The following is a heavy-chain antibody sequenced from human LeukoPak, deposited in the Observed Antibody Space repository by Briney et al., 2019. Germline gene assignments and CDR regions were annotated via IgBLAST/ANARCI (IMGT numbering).Heavy chain of an antibody. CDR1: GGSISSGDYY. Sequence: SETLSLTCTVSGGSISSGDYYWSWIRQPPGKGLEWIVYIYYSGSTYYNRSLKSRVTISVDTSKNQFSLKLSSVTAADTAVYYCARDPSPHTITGSYYYYMDVWGKGTTVTVSS. CDR3: ARDPSPHTITGSYYYYMDV. J-gene: IGHJ6*03. CDR2: IYYSGST. D-gene: IGHD1-14*01. V-gene: IGHV4-30-4*08.